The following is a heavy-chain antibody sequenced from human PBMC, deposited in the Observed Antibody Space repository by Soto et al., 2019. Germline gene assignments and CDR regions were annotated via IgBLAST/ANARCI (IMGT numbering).Heavy chain of an antibody. CDR2: VYHSGKT. CDR1: GDYISSHY. J-gene: IGHJ2*01. D-gene: IGHD2-2*01. CDR3: ARPRGTTPAVWYFDL. Sequence: QVQLQESGPGLVKPSETLSLTCTVSGDYISSHYWSWIRQPPGKGLEWIGYVYHSGKTDSKPPLKSRVTISMDTSKNQIPLSLTSATAADTAVYYCARPRGTTPAVWYFDLWGRGTLVTVSS. V-gene: IGHV4-59*08.